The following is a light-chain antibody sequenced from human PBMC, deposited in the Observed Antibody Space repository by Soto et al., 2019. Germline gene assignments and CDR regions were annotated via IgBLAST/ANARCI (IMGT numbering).Light chain of an antibody. CDR2: GAS. Sequence: EIVMTQSPATLSVSPGERATLSCRASQSVSSNLAWYQQKPGQAPRLLIYGASTRATGIPARFSRSGSGTEFTLSISGLQSEDFAVYYCQQYNNWPPWTFGQGTKVEI. CDR1: QSVSSN. J-gene: IGKJ1*01. V-gene: IGKV3-15*01. CDR3: QQYNNWPPWT.